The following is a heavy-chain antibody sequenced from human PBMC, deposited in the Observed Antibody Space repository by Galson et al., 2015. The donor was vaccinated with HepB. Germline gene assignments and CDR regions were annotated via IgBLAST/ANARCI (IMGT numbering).Heavy chain of an antibody. J-gene: IGHJ1*01. D-gene: IGHD6-19*01. CDR2: MSDNGDNT. Sequence: SLRLSCAATGFTFSSYAIMWVRQAPGKGLEWVSGMSDNGDNTFYADSVKGRFTISRDISKNTVYLQMNSLRVEDTAVYYCATRSGASGWYSYFQHWGQGTLVTVSS. CDR3: ATRSGASGWYSYFQH. CDR1: GFTFSSYA. V-gene: IGHV3-23*01.